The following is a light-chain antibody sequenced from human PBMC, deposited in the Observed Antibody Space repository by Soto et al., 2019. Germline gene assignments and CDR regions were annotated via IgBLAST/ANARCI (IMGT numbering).Light chain of an antibody. CDR3: LQYYSLSYT. CDR1: QSISIW. CDR2: KTS. Sequence: DIQMTQSPSTLSASVGDRVIITCRASQSISIWLAWYQQKAGKAPKLLIFKTSSLETGVPSRFSGSGSGTEFTLTISSLQPEDVATYYCLQYYSLSYTFGQGTKLEIK. V-gene: IGKV1-5*03. J-gene: IGKJ2*01.